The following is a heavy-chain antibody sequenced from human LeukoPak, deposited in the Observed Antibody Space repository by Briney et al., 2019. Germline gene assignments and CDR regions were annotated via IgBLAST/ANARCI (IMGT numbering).Heavy chain of an antibody. CDR1: AFTFSSYE. J-gene: IGHJ4*02. Sequence: QSGGSRRLSCEASAFTFSSYEIQWFRNATGKGLEWVSSIGTAGDTYYAGSVKGRFTLSRENAKKSSYLQMNNLGAGDTAVYYCARGALGFDYWGQGSLVTVSS. CDR2: IGTAGDT. CDR3: ARGALGFDY. V-gene: IGHV3-13*04.